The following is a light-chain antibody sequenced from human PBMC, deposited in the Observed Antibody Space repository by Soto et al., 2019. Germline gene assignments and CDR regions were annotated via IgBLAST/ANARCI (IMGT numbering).Light chain of an antibody. CDR3: QQYNSYSWT. CDR2: KAS. V-gene: IGKV1-5*03. J-gene: IGKJ1*01. CDR1: QSISSW. Sequence: DIQMTQSPSTLSASVGDRVTITCRASQSISSWLAWYQQKPGKAPKLLIYKASILESGVPSRFSGSGSGTEFTLPISSLQPDDFATYYCQQYNSYSWTFGQGTKVEIK.